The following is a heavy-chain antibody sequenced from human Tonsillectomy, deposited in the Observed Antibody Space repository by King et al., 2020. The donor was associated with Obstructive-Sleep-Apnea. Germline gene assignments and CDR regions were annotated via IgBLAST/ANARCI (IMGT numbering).Heavy chain of an antibody. D-gene: IGHD3-10*01. CDR3: ARFTFGELWSWFDP. CDR1: GGSISSYY. CDR2: IYYSGST. Sequence: QLQESGPGLVKPSETLSLTCTVSGGSISSYYWSWIRQPPGKGLEWIGYIYYSGSTNYNPSLKSRVTISVDTSKNQFSLKLSPVTAADTAVYYCARFTFGELWSWFDPWGQGTLVTVSS. J-gene: IGHJ5*02. V-gene: IGHV4-59*01.